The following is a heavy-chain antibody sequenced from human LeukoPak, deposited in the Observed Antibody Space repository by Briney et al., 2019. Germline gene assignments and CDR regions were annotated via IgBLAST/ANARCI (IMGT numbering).Heavy chain of an antibody. CDR3: VRDRAVSPFPPDAFDM. V-gene: IGHV3-74*01. J-gene: IGHJ3*02. CDR2: ISSEGSTI. Sequence: GSLRLSCAGSGITFSTYWMHWVRQAPGKGLVWVSRISSEGSTISYADSVKGRFTISRDNAKNTLFLQMNSLRAEDTAVYYCVRDRAVSPFPPDAFDMWGQGTMVTVAS. D-gene: IGHD4-17*01. CDR1: GITFSTYW.